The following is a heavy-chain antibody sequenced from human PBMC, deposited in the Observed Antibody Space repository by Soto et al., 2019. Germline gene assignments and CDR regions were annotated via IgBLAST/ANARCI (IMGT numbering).Heavy chain of an antibody. CDR1: GFTFSSYG. CDR3: ARDRSYCSSTSCHYYYYGMDV. V-gene: IGHV3-33*01. J-gene: IGHJ6*02. Sequence: LRLSCAASGFTFSSYGMHWVRQAPGKGLEWVAVIWYDGSNKYYADSVKGRFTISRDNSKNTLYLQMNSLRAEDTAVYYCARDRSYCSSTSCHYYYYGMDVWGQGTTVTVSS. D-gene: IGHD2-2*01. CDR2: IWYDGSNK.